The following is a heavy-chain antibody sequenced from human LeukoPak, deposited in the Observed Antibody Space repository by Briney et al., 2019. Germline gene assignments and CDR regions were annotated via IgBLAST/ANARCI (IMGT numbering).Heavy chain of an antibody. V-gene: IGHV1-8*01. D-gene: IGHD6-19*01. CDR2: MNPNSGNT. Sequence: GASVKVSCKASGYTFTSYDINWVRQATGQGLEWMGWMNPNSGNTGYAQKFQGRVTMTRNTSISTAYMELSSLRSEDTAVYYCARAAGRVAGDYYYYYGMDVWGQGTTVTVSS. J-gene: IGHJ6*02. CDR3: ARAAGRVAGDYYYYYGMDV. CDR1: GYTFTSYD.